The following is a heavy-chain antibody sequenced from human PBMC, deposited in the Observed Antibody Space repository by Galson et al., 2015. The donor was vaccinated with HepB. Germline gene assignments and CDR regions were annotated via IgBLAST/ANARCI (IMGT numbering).Heavy chain of an antibody. J-gene: IGHJ5*02. V-gene: IGHV1-3*01. D-gene: IGHD4-23*01. CDR2: INAGIGNT. CDR1: GYTFTSYA. Sequence: SVKVSCKASGYTFTSYAMHWVRQAPGQRLEWMGWINAGIGNTKYSQKFQGRVTITRDTSASTAYMELSSLRSEDTAVYYCALTPVGWFDPWGQGTLVTVSS. CDR3: ALTPVGWFDP.